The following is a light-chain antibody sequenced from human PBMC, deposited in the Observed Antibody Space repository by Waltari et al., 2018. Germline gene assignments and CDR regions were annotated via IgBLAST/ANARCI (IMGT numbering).Light chain of an antibody. CDR3: QVWDSSTALYV. CDR2: RDD. V-gene: IGLV3-9*01. CDR1: IGSKH. Sequence: SLELTQPISVSVALGQTATISCGETIGSKHVPWYQQKPGRAPVLVIYRDDNRPSGISERFSGSNSGKTATLTISRAQAGDEAEYYCQVWDSSTALYVFGTGTKVTVL. J-gene: IGLJ1*01.